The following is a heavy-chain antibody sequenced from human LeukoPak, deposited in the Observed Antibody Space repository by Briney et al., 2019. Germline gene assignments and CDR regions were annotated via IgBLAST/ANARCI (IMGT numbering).Heavy chain of an antibody. D-gene: IGHD3-22*01. Sequence: GGSLRLSCAASGFTFDDYAMHWVRQAPGKGLEWVSGISWNSGSIGYADSVKGRFTISRDNAKNSLYLQMNSLRAEDTAVYYCASLYDSSGYYLENWFDPWGQGTLVTVSS. CDR2: ISWNSGSI. V-gene: IGHV3-9*01. J-gene: IGHJ5*02. CDR3: ASLYDSSGYYLENWFDP. CDR1: GFTFDDYA.